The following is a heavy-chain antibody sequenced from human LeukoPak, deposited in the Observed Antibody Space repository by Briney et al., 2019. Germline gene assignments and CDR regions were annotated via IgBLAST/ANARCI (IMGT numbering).Heavy chain of an antibody. V-gene: IGHV4-34*01. CDR2: INHSGST. D-gene: IGHD3-3*01. Sequence: PSETLSLTCAVYGGSFSGYYWSWIRQPPGKGLEWIGEINHSGSTNYSPSLKSRVTISVDTTKNQFSLKLSSVTAADTAVYYCARGVFGVVTSWGQGTLVTVSS. CDR1: GGSFSGYY. J-gene: IGHJ4*02. CDR3: ARGVFGVVTS.